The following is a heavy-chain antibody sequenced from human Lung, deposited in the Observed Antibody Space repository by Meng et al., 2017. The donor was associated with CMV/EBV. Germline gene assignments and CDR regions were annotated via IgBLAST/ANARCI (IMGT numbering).Heavy chain of an antibody. J-gene: IGHJ6*02. CDR2: INPNSGGT. V-gene: IGHV1-2*02. CDR3: ATLPPVAARYYYNGFDV. Sequence: SXXVSXXASGYTFTDYYMHWVRQAPGQGLEWMGWINPNSGGTNYAQKFHDRVTMTRDTSISTAYMELRRLTSDDSAVYYCATLPPVAARYYYNGFDVWGQGXTVTFSS. CDR1: GYTFTDYY. D-gene: IGHD6-19*01.